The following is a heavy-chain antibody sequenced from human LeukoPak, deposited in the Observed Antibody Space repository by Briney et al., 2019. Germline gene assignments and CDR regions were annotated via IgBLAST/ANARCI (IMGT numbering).Heavy chain of an antibody. CDR2: FDPEDGET. CDR3: ARGGGSGNSYGFYYYYGMDV. CDR1: GYTLTELS. Sequence: GASVKVSCKVSGYTLTELSTHWVRQAPGKGLEWMGGFDPEDGETIYAQKFQGRVTMTEDTSTDTAYMELSSLRSDDTAVYYCARGGGSGNSYGFYYYYGMDVWGQGTTVTVSS. J-gene: IGHJ6*02. D-gene: IGHD5-18*01. V-gene: IGHV1-24*01.